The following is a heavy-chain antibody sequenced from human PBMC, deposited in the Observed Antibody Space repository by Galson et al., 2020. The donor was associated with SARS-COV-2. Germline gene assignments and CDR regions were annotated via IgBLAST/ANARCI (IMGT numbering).Heavy chain of an antibody. CDR2: FDPEDGET. J-gene: IGHJ5*02. V-gene: IGHV1-24*01. D-gene: IGHD3-10*01. Sequence: ASVKVSCKVSGYTLTELSMHWVRQAPGKGLEWMGGFDPEDGETIYAQKFQGRVTMTEDTSTDTAYMELSSLRSEDTAVYYCATASPRGVAAGGLDPWGQGTLVTVSS. CDR3: ATASPRGVAAGGLDP. CDR1: GYTLTELS.